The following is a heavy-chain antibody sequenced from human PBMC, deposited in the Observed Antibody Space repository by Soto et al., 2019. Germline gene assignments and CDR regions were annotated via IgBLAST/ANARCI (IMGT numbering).Heavy chain of an antibody. CDR3: ARSLMNPAMVTFYSFDY. J-gene: IGHJ4*02. Sequence: QVQLVKSGAEVKKPGASVKVSCKASGYTFTTYAMHWVRQAPGQRLEWMGWINAANGNTKYSQKFQGRVTITRDTSASTAYMELSSLRSEDTAVYTCARSLMNPAMVTFYSFDYWGQGTLVTVSS. CDR1: GYTFTTYA. V-gene: IGHV1-3*01. CDR2: INAANGNT. D-gene: IGHD5-18*01.